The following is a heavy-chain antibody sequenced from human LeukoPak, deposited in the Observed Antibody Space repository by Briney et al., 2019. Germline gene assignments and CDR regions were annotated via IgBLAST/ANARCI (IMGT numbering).Heavy chain of an antibody. J-gene: IGHJ4*02. CDR2: ISYDGSNK. Sequence: GGSLRLSCAASGFTFSSYAMHWVRQAPGKGLEWVAVISYDGSNKYYADSVKGRFTISRDNSKNTLYLQMNSLRAEDTAVYYCARGIVVVPARLDYWGQGTLVTVSS. CDR1: GFTFSSYA. V-gene: IGHV3-30-3*01. D-gene: IGHD2-2*01. CDR3: ARGIVVVPARLDY.